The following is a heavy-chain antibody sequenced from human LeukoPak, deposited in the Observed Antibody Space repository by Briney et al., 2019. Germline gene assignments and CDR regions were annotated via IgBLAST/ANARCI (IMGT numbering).Heavy chain of an antibody. V-gene: IGHV3-48*01. CDR2: ISSSSSTI. Sequence: HTGGSLRLSCAASGFTFSSFGMNWVRQAPGKGLEWVSYISSSSSTIYYADSVKGRFTISRDNAKNSLYLQMNSLRAEDTAVYYCARDGSTRRWFGESYGYYMDVWGKGTTVTVSS. CDR3: ARDGSTRRWFGESYGYYMDV. D-gene: IGHD3-10*01. J-gene: IGHJ6*03. CDR1: GFTFSSFG.